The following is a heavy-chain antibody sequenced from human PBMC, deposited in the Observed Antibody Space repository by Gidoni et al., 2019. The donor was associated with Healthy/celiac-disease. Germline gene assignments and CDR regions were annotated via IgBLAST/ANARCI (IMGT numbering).Heavy chain of an antibody. CDR1: GGTFSSYT. Sequence: QVQLVQSGAEVKKPGSSVKVSCKASGGTFSSYTISWVRLAPGQGLEWMGRIIPILGIANSAQKFQGRVTITADKSTSTAYMELSSLRSEDTAVYYCARSVGAISSYFDYWGQGTLVTVSS. CDR3: ARSVGAISSYFDY. J-gene: IGHJ4*02. CDR2: IIPILGIA. V-gene: IGHV1-69*02. D-gene: IGHD1-26*01.